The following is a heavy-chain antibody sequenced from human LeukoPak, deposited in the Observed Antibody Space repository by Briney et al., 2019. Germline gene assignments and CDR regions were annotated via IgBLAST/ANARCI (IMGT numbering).Heavy chain of an antibody. J-gene: IGHJ1*01. CDR1: GFTLSSHG. Sequence: GGSLRLSCVTSGFTLSSHGMHWARQTPGKGLEWVAFLHSDGNNKYYADAVKGRFTISRDNSKNTVHLQMNSLRPEDTAVYYCARSLSAREYFDHWGQGTLVTVSS. CDR2: LHSDGNNK. D-gene: IGHD6-25*01. CDR3: ARSLSAREYFDH. V-gene: IGHV3-30*02.